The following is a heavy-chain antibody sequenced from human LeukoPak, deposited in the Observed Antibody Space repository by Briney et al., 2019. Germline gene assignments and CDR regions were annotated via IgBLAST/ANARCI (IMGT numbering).Heavy chain of an antibody. J-gene: IGHJ4*02. CDR1: GFTFSGYW. V-gene: IGHV3-74*01. CDR3: AGNSPGFDS. Sequence: PGGSLRLSCAASGFTFSGYWMHWVRQAPGKGLVWVSRINSDGTSTSYADSVKGRFIISRDNARNTLFLQMNSLRAEDTAVYYCAGNSPGFDSWGQGALVTVSS. D-gene: IGHD2-21*01. CDR2: INSDGTST.